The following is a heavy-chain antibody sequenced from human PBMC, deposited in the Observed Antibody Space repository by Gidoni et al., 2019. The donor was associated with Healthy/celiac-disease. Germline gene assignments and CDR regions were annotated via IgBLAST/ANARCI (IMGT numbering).Heavy chain of an antibody. J-gene: IGHJ4*02. D-gene: IGHD3-22*01. CDR1: GGTISSYA. Sequence: QVQLVQSGAEVKKRGSSGKDSCKAAGGTISSYAISWVRQAPGQWLEWMGGIIPICGTANYAQKFQGRVTITADESTSTAYMELSSLRSEDTAVYYCARVRRYYYDSSGYYFDYWGQGTLVTVSS. V-gene: IGHV1-69*01. CDR2: IIPICGTA. CDR3: ARVRRYYYDSSGYYFDY.